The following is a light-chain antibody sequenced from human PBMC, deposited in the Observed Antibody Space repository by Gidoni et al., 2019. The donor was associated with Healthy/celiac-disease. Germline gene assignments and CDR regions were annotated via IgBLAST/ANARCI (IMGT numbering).Light chain of an antibody. Sequence: EIVMTQSPATLSVSPGERATLSCRDSQSVSSNLAWYQQKPREAPRLLIYGAATSATGIPARFSGSGWGAEFTLTISSLQSEDFAVYYCQQYNSWPPWTFGQGTKVEIK. V-gene: IGKV3-15*01. CDR3: QQYNSWPPWT. J-gene: IGKJ1*01. CDR1: QSVSSN. CDR2: GAA.